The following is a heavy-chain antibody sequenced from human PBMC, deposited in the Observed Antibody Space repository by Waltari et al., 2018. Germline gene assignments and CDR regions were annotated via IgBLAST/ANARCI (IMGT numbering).Heavy chain of an antibody. V-gene: IGHV3-23*01. CDR1: GFTFRNFA. CDR3: AKGYYVAAYFDH. J-gene: IGHJ4*02. Sequence: EVQLLESEGGLVQPGGSLRLSCAASGFTFRNFAMGWVRQAPGKGLEWVSTINSDGDLTYYADSVKGRFTISRDNSKNTLYLQVSSLRAEDTAVYYCAKGYYVAAYFDHWGQGTLVTVSS. D-gene: IGHD3-16*01. CDR2: INSDGDLT.